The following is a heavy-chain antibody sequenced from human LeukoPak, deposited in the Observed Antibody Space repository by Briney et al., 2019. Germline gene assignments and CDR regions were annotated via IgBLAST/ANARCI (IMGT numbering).Heavy chain of an antibody. Sequence: GGSLRLSCAASGFTFSTYAMSWVRQGPGKGLEWVSAISGSGGSTYYADSVKGRFTISRDNSRNTLYLQMNSLRAEDTAVYYCAKDDHGGSGWRDYYDYWGQGTLVTVCS. CDR2: ISGSGGST. J-gene: IGHJ4*02. V-gene: IGHV3-23*01. D-gene: IGHD6-19*01. CDR1: GFTFSTYA. CDR3: AKDDHGGSGWRDYYDY.